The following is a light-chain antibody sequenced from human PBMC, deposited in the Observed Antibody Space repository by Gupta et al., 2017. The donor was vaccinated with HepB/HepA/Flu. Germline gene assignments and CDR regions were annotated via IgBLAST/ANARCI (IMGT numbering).Light chain of an antibody. V-gene: IGKV3-15*01. CDR3: QQYSDWPLLT. Sequence: ELVMTQSPATLSVSPGERVTLSCRASQSIDTTLVWYQQKPGQGPRVLIYGASTRATGVPARFSGSGSGTEFTLTISSLKSEDVAVYYCQQYSDWPLLTFGGGTKVEIK. CDR1: QSIDTT. J-gene: IGKJ4*01. CDR2: GAS.